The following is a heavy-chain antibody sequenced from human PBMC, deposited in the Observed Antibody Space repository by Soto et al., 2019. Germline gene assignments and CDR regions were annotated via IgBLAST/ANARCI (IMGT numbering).Heavy chain of an antibody. D-gene: IGHD3-9*01. CDR2: IYYSGST. J-gene: IGHJ5*02. CDR1: GGSISSYY. CDR3: ARTVPLYYDILTGYQPFDP. Sequence: SETLSLTCTVSGGSISSYYWSWIRQPPGKGLEWIGYIYYSGSTNYNPSLKSRVTISVDTSKNQFSLKLSSVTAADTAVYYCARTVPLYYDILTGYQPFDPWGQGTLVTSPQ. V-gene: IGHV4-59*01.